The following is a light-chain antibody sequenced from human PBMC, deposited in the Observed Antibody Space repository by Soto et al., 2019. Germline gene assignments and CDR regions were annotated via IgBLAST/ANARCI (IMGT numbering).Light chain of an antibody. Sequence: EIVLAQSRSTLSLSPGSKSTLSCRANESISNSLGLYQNRRCQPPRLLIFDASNTATGIPARFSGSGSGTDDTITISSLEHEDGSVYFCQQHADWSPTFGQGTKVDIK. CDR1: ESISNS. V-gene: IGKV3-11*01. CDR2: DAS. J-gene: IGKJ1*01. CDR3: QQHADWSPT.